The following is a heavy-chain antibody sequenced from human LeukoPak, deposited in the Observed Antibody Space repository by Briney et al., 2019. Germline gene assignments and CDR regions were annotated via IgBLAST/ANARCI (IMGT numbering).Heavy chain of an antibody. CDR2: ISYDGSNK. V-gene: IGHV3-30*04. CDR3: AKGGSSGWYYFDY. CDR1: GFTFSGYP. J-gene: IGHJ4*02. Sequence: PGGSLRLSCAASGFTFSGYPIHWVRQAPGKGLEWVAVISYDGSNKYYADSVKGRFTISRDNSKNTLYLQMNSLRAEDTAVYYCAKGGSSGWYYFDYWGQGTLVTVSS. D-gene: IGHD6-19*01.